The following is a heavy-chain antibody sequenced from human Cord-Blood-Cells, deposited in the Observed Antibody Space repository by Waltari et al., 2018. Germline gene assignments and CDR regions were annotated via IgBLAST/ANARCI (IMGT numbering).Heavy chain of an antibody. V-gene: IGHV6-1*01. CDR2: TYDRSKWYN. D-gene: IGHD7-27*01. CDR1: GERVSCTSAP. J-gene: IGHJ3*02. CDR3: ARVVTGDRTGAFDI. Sequence: QVPLQQSGPGTVKPSQTLSLTCAISGERVSCTSAPGNWITQFPSRGLEWLGRTYDRSKWYNDYALSVKSRITLNPDTSKNQISLQLNSVTPEDTAVYYCARVVTGDRTGAFDIWGQGTMVTVSS.